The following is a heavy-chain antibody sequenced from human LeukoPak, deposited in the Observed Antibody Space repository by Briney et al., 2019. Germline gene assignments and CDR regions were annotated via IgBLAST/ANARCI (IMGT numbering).Heavy chain of an antibody. V-gene: IGHV3-23*01. Sequence: GGSLRLSCAASGFTFSSYAMSWVRQAPGKGLKWVSAISGSGGSTYYADSVKGRFTISRDNSKNTLYLQMNSLRADDTAIYYCAKGRALEVVAAFNYWGQGTVVTASS. D-gene: IGHD2-15*01. CDR1: GFTFSSYA. CDR2: ISGSGGST. CDR3: AKGRALEVVAAFNY. J-gene: IGHJ4*02.